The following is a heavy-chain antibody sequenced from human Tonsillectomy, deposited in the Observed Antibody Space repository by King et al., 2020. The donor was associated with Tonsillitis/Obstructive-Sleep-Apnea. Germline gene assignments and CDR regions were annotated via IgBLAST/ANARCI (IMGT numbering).Heavy chain of an antibody. CDR1: GITFRTYS. CDR2: IISSIISI. V-gene: IGHV3-48*02. CDR3: AATDKYTLFDY. J-gene: IGHJ4*02. D-gene: IGHD2-21*02. Sequence: VQLVESGGGLVQPGGSLRLSCAASGITFRTYSMHWVRQAPGKGRAWASYIISSIISIYYADSVKGRFTISRDNAQNSLYLQMNSLRDEDTAVYYCAATDKYTLFDYWGQGTLVTVSS.